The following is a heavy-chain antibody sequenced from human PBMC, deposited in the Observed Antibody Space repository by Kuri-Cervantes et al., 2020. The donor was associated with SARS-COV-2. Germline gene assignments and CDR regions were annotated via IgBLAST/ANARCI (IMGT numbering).Heavy chain of an antibody. D-gene: IGHD3-22*01. J-gene: IGHJ4*02. CDR1: GFTFSSYA. V-gene: IGHV3-30-3*01. CDR2: ISYDGSNK. Sequence: GGSLRLSCAASGFTFSSYAMHWVRQAPGKGLEWVAVISYDGSNKYYADSVKGRFTISRDNSKNTLYLHMNHLTSEDTAFYYCARDIYYYDSSSYYFKQSFFDSWGQGTLVTVSS. CDR3: ARDIYYYDSSSYYFKQSFFDS.